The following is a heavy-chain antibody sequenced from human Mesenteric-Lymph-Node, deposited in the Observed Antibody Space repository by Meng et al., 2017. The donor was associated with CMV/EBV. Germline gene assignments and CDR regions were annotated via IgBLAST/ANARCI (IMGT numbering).Heavy chain of an antibody. CDR1: GDSLSNSNYF. CDR3: ARGVDFWSGYLDS. D-gene: IGHD3-3*01. V-gene: IGHV4-30-4*08. J-gene: IGHJ4*02. Sequence: LRLSCTVSGDSLSNSNYFWGWIRQLTGKGLEWIGSISYSGDASYNPSLRGRLTISDDTSKTQFSLRLTSVTAADTAVYFCARGVDFWSGYLDSWGQGTLVTVSS. CDR2: ISYSGDA.